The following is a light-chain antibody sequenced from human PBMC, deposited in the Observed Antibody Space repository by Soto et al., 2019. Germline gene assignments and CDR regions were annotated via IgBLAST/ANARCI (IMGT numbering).Light chain of an antibody. Sequence: EIVLTQSPAPLSVSPGERATLSCRASQTVLSNLAWYQQKPGQAPRLLIYGASTRATGIPARFSGSGSGTEFALTISSLQSEDFAVYYCQQYNNWPITFGQGTRLEIK. CDR1: QTVLSN. V-gene: IGKV3-15*01. J-gene: IGKJ5*01. CDR3: QQYNNWPIT. CDR2: GAS.